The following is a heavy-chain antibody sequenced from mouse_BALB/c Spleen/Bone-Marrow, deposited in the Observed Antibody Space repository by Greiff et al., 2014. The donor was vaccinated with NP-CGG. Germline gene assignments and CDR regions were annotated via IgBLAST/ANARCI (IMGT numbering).Heavy chain of an antibody. D-gene: IGHD1-1*01. Sequence: EVQGVESGAELVKPGASVKLSCTASGFNIKDTYMHWVEQRPEQGLEWIGRIDPANGNTKYDPKFQGKATITADTSSNTAYLQLSSLTSEDTAVYYCASYYYGSSSFAYWGQGTLVTVSA. J-gene: IGHJ3*01. CDR1: GFNIKDTY. CDR3: ASYYYGSSSFAY. CDR2: IDPANGNT. V-gene: IGHV14-3*02.